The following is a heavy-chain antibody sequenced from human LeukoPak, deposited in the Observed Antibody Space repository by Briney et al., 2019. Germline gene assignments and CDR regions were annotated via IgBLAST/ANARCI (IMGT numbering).Heavy chain of an antibody. CDR2: INPNSGGT. D-gene: IGHD2-8*01. V-gene: IGHV1-2*06. CDR1: GYTFTGYY. CDR3: AREHHSTNEGTVAFDI. J-gene: IGHJ3*02. Sequence: ASVKVSCKASGYTFTGYYMHWVRQAPGQGLEWMGRINPNSGGTNYAQKFQGRVTMTRDTSISTAYMELSRLRSDDTAVYYCAREHHSTNEGTVAFDIWGQGTMVTVSS.